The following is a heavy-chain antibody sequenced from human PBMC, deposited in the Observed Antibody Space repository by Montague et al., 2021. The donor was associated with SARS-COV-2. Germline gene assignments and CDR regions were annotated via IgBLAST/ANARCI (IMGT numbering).Heavy chain of an antibody. D-gene: IGHD2-2*01. CDR2: LYFNGHS. Sequence: SETLSLTCAVSGGSISTCHYYWARICQRPGKGLEWIGSLYFNGHSYPNPSLRNPASISLDTSKNQNYLTLNSVAAADTDGYSCARQPPYQTGALDIWGKVTMVTASS. V-gene: IGHV4-39*01. J-gene: IGHJ6*04. CDR1: GGSISTCHYY. CDR3: ARQPPYQTGALDI.